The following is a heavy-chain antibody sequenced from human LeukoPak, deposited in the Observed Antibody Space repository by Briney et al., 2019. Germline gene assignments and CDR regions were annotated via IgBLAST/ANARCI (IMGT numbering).Heavy chain of an antibody. V-gene: IGHV4-39*01. D-gene: IGHD2-2*01. CDR2: IYYSGST. CDR1: GGSISSSSYY. Sequence: SETLSLTCTASGGSISSSSYYWGWIRQPPGKGLEWIGSIYYSGSTYYNPSLKSRVTISVDTSKDQFSLKLSSVTAADTAVYYCARHLNRKYCSSTSCYAGANYWGQGTLVTVSS. CDR3: ARHLNRKYCSSTSCYAGANY. J-gene: IGHJ4*02.